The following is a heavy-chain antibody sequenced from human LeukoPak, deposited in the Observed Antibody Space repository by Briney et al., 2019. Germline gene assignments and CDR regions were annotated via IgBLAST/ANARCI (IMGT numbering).Heavy chain of an antibody. D-gene: IGHD3-16*02. Sequence: ASVQVSCQASGYTFTGYYVHWVRQAPGRGLEWMGWINPNSGVTNYAQNFQGRVTLTRDTSINTAYMELSSLRSDDTAVYYCARDIWSGYVGGSYLVNWFDPWGQGTLVTVSS. CDR2: INPNSGVT. J-gene: IGHJ5*02. CDR1: GYTFTGYY. V-gene: IGHV1-2*02. CDR3: ARDIWSGYVGGSYLVNWFDP.